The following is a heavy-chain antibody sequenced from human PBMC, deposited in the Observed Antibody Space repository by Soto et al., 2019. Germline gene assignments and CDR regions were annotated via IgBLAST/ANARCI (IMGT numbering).Heavy chain of an antibody. J-gene: IGHJ4*02. CDR3: ASRSRTVLWFGELLPFDS. CDR2: INHSGST. Sequence: QVQLQQWGAGLLKPSETLSLTCAVYGGSFTDYYWSWIRQPPGKGLEWIGQINHSGSTNYNPSLKRRVTISLDTSKNQFSLKLSSVTAADTAVYYCASRSRTVLWFGELLPFDSWGQGTLVTVSS. V-gene: IGHV4-34*01. CDR1: GGSFTDYY. D-gene: IGHD3-10*01.